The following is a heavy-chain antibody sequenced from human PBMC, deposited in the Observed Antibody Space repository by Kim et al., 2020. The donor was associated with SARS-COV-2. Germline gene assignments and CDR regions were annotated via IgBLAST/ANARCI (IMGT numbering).Heavy chain of an antibody. CDR3: ASRAAVGWGSYFDH. J-gene: IGHJ4*02. Sequence: GGSLRLSCAASGFTFGNYAMSWVRQVPGKGLQWVSGFSGSDGSIHYADSVKGRFTISRDNSKDTLFLHMDRLRDEDTAVYYCASRAAVGWGSYFDHWGQGALVTVSS. CDR1: GFTFGNYA. CDR2: FSGSDGSI. D-gene: IGHD6-13*01. V-gene: IGHV3-23*01.